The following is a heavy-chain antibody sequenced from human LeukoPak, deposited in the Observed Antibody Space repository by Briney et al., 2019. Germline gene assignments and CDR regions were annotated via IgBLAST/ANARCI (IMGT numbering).Heavy chain of an antibody. CDR2: ISGSGGST. Sequence: PGGSLRLSCAASGFTFSSYAMSWVRQAPGKGLEWVSAISGSGGSTYYADSVKGRFTISRDNSNNTLYLQMTSLRGEDTAVYYWAESPRLTAPRADYWGQGTLVTVSS. CDR1: GFTFSSYA. V-gene: IGHV3-23*01. J-gene: IGHJ4*02. CDR3: AESPRLTAPRADY.